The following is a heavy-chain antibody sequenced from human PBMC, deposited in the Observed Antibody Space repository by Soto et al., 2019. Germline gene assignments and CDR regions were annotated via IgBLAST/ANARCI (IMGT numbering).Heavy chain of an antibody. V-gene: IGHV2-5*02. CDR2: IYWDDDE. Sequence: GSGPTLVNPTQTLTLTCTFSGFSLTTDGVGVGWVRQPPGEALEWLALIYWDDDERYSPSLKTRLTITKDTSKNQVVLIMTNMDPVDSATYYCARSRFLITDDAQVGEFDYRAQRNPVTGSS. J-gene: IGHJ4*02. CDR1: GFSLTTDGVG. CDR3: ARSRFLITDDAQVGEFDY. D-gene: IGHD3-10*01.